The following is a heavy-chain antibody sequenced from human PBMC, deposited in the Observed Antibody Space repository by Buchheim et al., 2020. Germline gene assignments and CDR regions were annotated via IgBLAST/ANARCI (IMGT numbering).Heavy chain of an antibody. CDR3: GRDADF. CDR1: GFAFSHYG. Sequence: QVQLVESGGGVVQPGRSLRLSCATSGFAFSHYGMHWVRQAPGKALEWVAVIWFDETFRAYADSVKGRFTISRDNSNNTLYLEMNSLRVEDTAVYYCGRDADFWGQGT. V-gene: IGHV3-33*01. J-gene: IGHJ4*02. CDR2: IWFDETFR.